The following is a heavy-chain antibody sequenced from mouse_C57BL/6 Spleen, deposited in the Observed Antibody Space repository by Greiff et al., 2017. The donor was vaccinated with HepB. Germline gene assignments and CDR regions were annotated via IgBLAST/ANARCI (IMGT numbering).Heavy chain of an antibody. CDR3: ARTHYGSSYYFDY. Sequence: VQLQQSGPGLVAPSQSLSITCTVSGFSLTSYAISWVRQPPGKGLEWLGVIWTGGGTNYNSALKSRLSISKDNSKSQVFLKMNSLQTDDTARYYCARTHYGSSYYFDYWGQGTTRTVSS. D-gene: IGHD1-1*01. CDR1: GFSLTSYA. CDR2: IWTGGGT. V-gene: IGHV2-9-1*01. J-gene: IGHJ2*01.